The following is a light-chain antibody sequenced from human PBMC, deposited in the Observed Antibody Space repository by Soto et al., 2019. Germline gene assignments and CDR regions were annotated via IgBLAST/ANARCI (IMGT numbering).Light chain of an antibody. CDR3: AAWDDSLSGPV. CDR2: RND. Sequence: QSVLTQPPSASGTPGQRVTISCSGSSSNIGSNFGYWYQQFPGMAPKLLIYRNDQRPSGVPDRFSGSKSGTSASLAISGLRSEDEADYYCAAWDDSLSGPVFGGGTQLPS. V-gene: IGLV1-47*01. J-gene: IGLJ3*02. CDR1: SSNIGSNF.